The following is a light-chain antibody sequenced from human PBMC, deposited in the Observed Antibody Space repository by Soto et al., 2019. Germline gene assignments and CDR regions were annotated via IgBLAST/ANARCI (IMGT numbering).Light chain of an antibody. CDR3: QQYRSWPRT. V-gene: IGKV3-15*01. J-gene: IGKJ1*01. CDR2: GAS. Sequence: EIVMTPSPPTLYVSPGERVILSCRASQSVDISLAWYQQKPGQAPRLLIYGASTRATDMPGTFSGRGSGTEFTLTITSLRPEDFGVYYCQQYRSWPRTFGQGTKVDIK. CDR1: QSVDIS.